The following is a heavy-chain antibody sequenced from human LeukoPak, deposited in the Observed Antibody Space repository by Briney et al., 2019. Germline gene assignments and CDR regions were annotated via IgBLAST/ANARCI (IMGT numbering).Heavy chain of an antibody. CDR1: GGSISSYY. CDR3: ARADSSGYYPFDY. D-gene: IGHD3-22*01. CDR2: IYYSGST. Sequence: SETLSLTCTVSGGSISSYYWSWIRQPPGKVLEWIGYIYYSGSTNYNPSLKSRVTISVDTSKNQFSLKLSSVTAADTAVYYCARADSSGYYPFDYWGQGTLVTVSS. V-gene: IGHV4-59*08. J-gene: IGHJ4*02.